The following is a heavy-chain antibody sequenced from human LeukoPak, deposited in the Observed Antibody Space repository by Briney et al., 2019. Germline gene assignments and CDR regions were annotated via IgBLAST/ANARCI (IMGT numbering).Heavy chain of an antibody. D-gene: IGHD3-22*01. CDR3: ARDTYYYYDSSGYLVFDY. J-gene: IGHJ4*02. CDR2: VDPEDGET. CDR1: GYTFTDYY. Sequence: ASVKISCKVSGYTFTDYYMHWVQQAPGKGLEWMGLVDPEDGETIYAEKFQGRVTITADTSTDTAYMELSRLRSDDTAVYYCARDTYYYYDSSGYLVFDYWGQGTLVTVSS. V-gene: IGHV1-69-2*01.